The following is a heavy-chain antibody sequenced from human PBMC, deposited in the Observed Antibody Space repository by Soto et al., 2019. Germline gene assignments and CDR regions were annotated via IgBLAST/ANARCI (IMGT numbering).Heavy chain of an antibody. Sequence: QVQLVQSGAEVKTPGSSVKVSCKASGGTFSSYAISWVRQAPGQGLESMGGIIPIFGTANYAQKFQGRVTSTADEATSTCERELSSLRSAYTAVYDCARGIPGSSAPVRAAFDIRCQGTMVTVSS. J-gene: IGHJ3*02. CDR2: IIPIFGTA. D-gene: IGHD3-22*01. CDR1: GGTFSSYA. V-gene: IGHV1-69*01. CDR3: ARGIPGSSAPVRAAFDI.